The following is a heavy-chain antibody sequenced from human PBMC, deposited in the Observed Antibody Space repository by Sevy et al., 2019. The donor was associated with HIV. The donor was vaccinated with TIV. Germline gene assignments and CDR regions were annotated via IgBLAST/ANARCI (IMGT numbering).Heavy chain of an antibody. J-gene: IGHJ4*02. CDR3: AREGCSRPHDY. Sequence: GGSLRLSCAASGFAFYEYSMSWSRQAPGKGLEWVATLSFGCGKINYADSVKGRFTISRDNSKNSFYLQMDNLRVEDTALYYCAREGCSRPHDYWGQGTGVTVSS. D-gene: IGHD2-8*01. CDR2: LSFGCGKI. V-gene: IGHV3-23*01. CDR1: GFAFYEYS.